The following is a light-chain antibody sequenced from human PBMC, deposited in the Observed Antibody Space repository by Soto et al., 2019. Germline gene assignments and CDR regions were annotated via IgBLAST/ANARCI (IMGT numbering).Light chain of an antibody. J-gene: IGLJ1*01. CDR3: QYYDSSLSGYV. CDR1: SSNIGAGYD. Sequence: SVLTQPPSVSGAPGQRVPISCTWSSSNIGAGYDVHWYQQLPGTAPKLLIYGNSNRPSGVPDRFSGSKYGTSASLAITGIQAEDEADYYCQYYDSSLSGYVFGPGTKVTVL. CDR2: GNS. V-gene: IGLV1-40*01.